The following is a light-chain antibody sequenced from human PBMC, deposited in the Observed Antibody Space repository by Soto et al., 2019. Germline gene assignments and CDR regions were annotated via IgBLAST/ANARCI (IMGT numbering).Light chain of an antibody. CDR3: MQALQTPRT. CDR1: QSLLHSNGYNY. Sequence: DIVMNQSPLSLPVTPGEPASISCRSSQSLLHSNGYNYLDWYLQKTGQSPQLLIYLGSNRSSGVPDRFSGSGSGTDFTLKISRVEAEDVGVYYCMQALQTPRTCGQGTKLEIK. CDR2: LGS. J-gene: IGKJ2*02. V-gene: IGKV2-28*01.